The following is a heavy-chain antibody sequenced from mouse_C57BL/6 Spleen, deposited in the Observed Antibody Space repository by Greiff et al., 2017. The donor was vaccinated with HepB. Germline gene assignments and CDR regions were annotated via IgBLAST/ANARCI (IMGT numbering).Heavy chain of an antibody. CDR2: IGPGSGST. J-gene: IGHJ1*03. D-gene: IGHD1-1*01. CDR3: ARSHYYGSSYGGFDV. Sequence: VKLMESGAELVKPGASVKISCKASGYTFTDYYINWVKQRPGQGLEWIGKIGPGSGSTYYNEKFKGKATLTADKSSSTAYMQLSRLTSEDSAVYFCARSHYYGSSYGGFDVWGTGTTVTVSS. CDR1: GYTFTDYY. V-gene: IGHV1-77*01.